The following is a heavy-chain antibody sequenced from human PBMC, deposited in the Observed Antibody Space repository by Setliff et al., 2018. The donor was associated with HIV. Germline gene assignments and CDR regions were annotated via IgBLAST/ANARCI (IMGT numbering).Heavy chain of an antibody. V-gene: IGHV4-39*01. CDR2: VQYRGNNFYST. Sequence: SETLSLTCTVSGGSISSSSYYWGWIRQPPGKGLEWIGSVQYRGNNFYSTSYNPSLKSRVTTSVDTSKNQFSLRLSSVTAADTAVYYCARQYYDYVWGTYRSQYYFDNWGQGTLVTVSS. CDR1: GGSISSSSYY. CDR3: ARQYYDYVWGTYRSQYYFDN. J-gene: IGHJ4*02. D-gene: IGHD3-16*02.